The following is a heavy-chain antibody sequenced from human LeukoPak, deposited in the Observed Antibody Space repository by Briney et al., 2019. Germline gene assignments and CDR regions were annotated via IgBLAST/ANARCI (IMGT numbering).Heavy chain of an antibody. J-gene: IGHJ4*02. CDR2: INHSGST. D-gene: IGHD2-2*01. CDR1: GGSFSGYY. CDR3: ARAIVVVPAAQYYFDY. V-gene: IGHV4-34*01. Sequence: SETLSLTCAVYGGSFSGYYWSWIRQPPEKGLEWIGEINHSGSTNYNPSLKSRVTISVDTSKNQFSLKLSSVTAADTAVYYCARAIVVVPAAQYYFDYWGQGTLVTVSS.